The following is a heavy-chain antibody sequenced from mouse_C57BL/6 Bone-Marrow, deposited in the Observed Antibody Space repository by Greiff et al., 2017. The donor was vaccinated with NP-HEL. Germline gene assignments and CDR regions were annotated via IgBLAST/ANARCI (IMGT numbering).Heavy chain of an antibody. D-gene: IGHD1-1*01. CDR2: INPSSGYT. Sequence: QVQLQQSGAELAKPGASVKLSCKASGYTFTSYWMHWVKQRPGQGLEWIGYINPSSGYTKYNQKFKDKATLTADKSSSTAYMQLSSLTYEDSAVYYCARSAHFGTTVVADYYAMDYWGQGTSVTVSS. CDR1: GYTFTSYW. V-gene: IGHV1-7*01. CDR3: ARSAHFGTTVVADYYAMDY. J-gene: IGHJ4*01.